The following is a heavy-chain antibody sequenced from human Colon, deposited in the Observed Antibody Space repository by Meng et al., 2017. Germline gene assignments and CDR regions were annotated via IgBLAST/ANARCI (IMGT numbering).Heavy chain of an antibody. Sequence: AQVHESGPGLVQPSQTLSLTCTVSGGSISSGDYYWSWIRQPPGKGLEWIGYIYYSGSTYSNASLKSRVTISIDRSKNQFSLKLSSVTAADTAVYYCARDRKHYGERGWFDPWGQGTLVTVSS. J-gene: IGHJ5*02. CDR1: GGSISSGDYY. CDR2: IYYSGST. D-gene: IGHD4-17*01. CDR3: ARDRKHYGERGWFDP. V-gene: IGHV4-30-4*01.